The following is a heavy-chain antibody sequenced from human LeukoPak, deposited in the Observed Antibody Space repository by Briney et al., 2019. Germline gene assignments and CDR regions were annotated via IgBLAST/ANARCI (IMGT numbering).Heavy chain of an antibody. V-gene: IGHV3-30*03. CDR3: ALNSGLDY. D-gene: IGHD1-26*01. CDR2: ISYDGSNK. Sequence: GRSLRLSCAASGFTFSSYGMHWVRQAPGKGLEWVAVISYDGSNKYYADSVKGRFTISRDNSKNTLYLQMNSLRAEDTAVYYCALNSGLDYWGRGTLVTVSS. CDR1: GFTFSSYG. J-gene: IGHJ4*02.